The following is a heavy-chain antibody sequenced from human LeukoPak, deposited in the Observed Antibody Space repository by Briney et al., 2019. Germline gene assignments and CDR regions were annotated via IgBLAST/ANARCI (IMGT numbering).Heavy chain of an antibody. Sequence: SRTLSLTCAISGDSVSSNSAAWNWIRQSPSRGLEWLGRTYYRSKWYNDYAVSVKSRITINPDTSKNQFSLQLNSVTPEATAVYYCARGGSHSAREFSNFDYWGQGTLVTVSS. CDR3: ARGGSHSAREFSNFDY. V-gene: IGHV6-1*01. CDR2: TYYRSKWYN. J-gene: IGHJ4*02. CDR1: GDSVSSNSAA. D-gene: IGHD1-26*01.